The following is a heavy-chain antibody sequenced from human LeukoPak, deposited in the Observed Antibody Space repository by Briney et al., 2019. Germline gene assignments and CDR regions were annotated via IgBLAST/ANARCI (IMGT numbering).Heavy chain of an antibody. J-gene: IGHJ4*02. CDR3: ARRSGGYYGSGSLWYFDY. CDR2: IYPGDSDT. D-gene: IGHD3-10*01. Sequence: SGESLKISCKGSGYSFTSYWIGWVRQMPGKGLEWMGIIYPGDSDTRYSPSFQGQVTISADKSISTAYLQWSSLKASDTAMYYCARRSGGYYGSGSLWYFDYWGQGTLVTVSS. V-gene: IGHV5-51*01. CDR1: GYSFTSYW.